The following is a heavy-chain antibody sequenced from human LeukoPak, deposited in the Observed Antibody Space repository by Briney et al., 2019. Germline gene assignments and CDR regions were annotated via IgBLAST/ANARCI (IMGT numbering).Heavy chain of an antibody. CDR2: ISRSGSTI. Sequence: GGSLRLSCAASGFPFSSYEMNWVRQAPGKGLEWISYISRSGSTIFYADSVKGRFTISRDNAKNSLYLQMNSLRAEDTAVYYCARPYTAYAFDYWGQGTLVTVSS. D-gene: IGHD5-12*01. CDR3: ARPYTAYAFDY. V-gene: IGHV3-48*03. J-gene: IGHJ4*02. CDR1: GFPFSSYE.